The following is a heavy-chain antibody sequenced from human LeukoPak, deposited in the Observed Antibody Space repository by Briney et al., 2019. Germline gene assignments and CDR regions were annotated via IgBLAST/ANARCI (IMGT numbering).Heavy chain of an antibody. CDR1: GFIFSDYG. Sequence: GGSLRLSCAASGFIFSDYGMHWVRQAPGKGLEWVSVISGSGGNTYYADSVKGRFTISRDNSKNTLYLQMNSLRAEDTAVYYCAKSSGGSCLTTDAFDIWGQGTMVTVSS. D-gene: IGHD2-15*01. CDR3: AKSSGGSCLTTDAFDI. CDR2: ISGSGGNT. V-gene: IGHV3-23*01. J-gene: IGHJ3*02.